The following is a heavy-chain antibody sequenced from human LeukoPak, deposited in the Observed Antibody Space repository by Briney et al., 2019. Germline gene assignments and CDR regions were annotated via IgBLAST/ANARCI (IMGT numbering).Heavy chain of an antibody. J-gene: IGHJ4*02. CDR3: ARDYYDSSGYYPPWLY. CDR2: ITSSSGYI. V-gene: IGHV3-21*01. Sequence: GGSLRLSCAGSGFTFSIYSMNWVRQAPGKGLEWVSSITSSSGYIYYADSVKGQFTISRDNAKNSLYLQMNSLRAEDTAVYYCARDYYDSSGYYPPWLYWGQGTLVTVSS. D-gene: IGHD3-22*01. CDR1: GFTFSIYS.